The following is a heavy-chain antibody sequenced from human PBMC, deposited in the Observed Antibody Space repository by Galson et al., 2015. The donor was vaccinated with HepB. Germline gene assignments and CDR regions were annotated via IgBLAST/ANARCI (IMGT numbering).Heavy chain of an antibody. J-gene: IGHJ4*02. CDR3: ATSEVPSSWLPSY. CDR1: GFTFSNYG. Sequence: SLRLSCAASGFTFSNYGMHWVRQAPGKGLEWVAVISYDGSNTYYIDSVKGRFAISRDNSKNTLYLQMNSLRADDTAVYYCATSEVPSSWLPSYWGQGTLVTVSS. D-gene: IGHD3-22*01. CDR2: ISYDGSNT. V-gene: IGHV3-30*03.